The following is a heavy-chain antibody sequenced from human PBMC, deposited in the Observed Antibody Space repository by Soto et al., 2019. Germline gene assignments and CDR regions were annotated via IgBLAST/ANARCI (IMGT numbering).Heavy chain of an antibody. V-gene: IGHV3-21*01. Sequence: ESGGGLVKPGGSLRLSCAASGFTFSRYSMSWVRQAPGKGLEWVSSVSGSSAYIHYADSVKGRFTISRDNPSNSLYLQMNSLRDEDTAVYYCARAPGAVAVGVYYNGLDVWGQGTTVTVSS. D-gene: IGHD6-19*01. CDR3: ARAPGAVAVGVYYNGLDV. CDR2: VSGSSAYI. CDR1: GFTFSRYS. J-gene: IGHJ6*02.